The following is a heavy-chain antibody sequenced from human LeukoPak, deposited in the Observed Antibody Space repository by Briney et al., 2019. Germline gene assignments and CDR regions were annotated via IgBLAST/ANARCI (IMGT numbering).Heavy chain of an antibody. Sequence: SETLSLTCAVSGYSISSSYYWGWIRQPPGKGLEWIGSIYYSGSTYYNPSLKSRVTISVDTSKNQFSLKLSSVTAADTAVYYCAKHYYDSSGYGGWFDPWGQGTLVTVSS. CDR1: GYSISSSYY. V-gene: IGHV4-38-2*01. D-gene: IGHD3-22*01. J-gene: IGHJ5*02. CDR2: IYYSGST. CDR3: AKHYYDSSGYGGWFDP.